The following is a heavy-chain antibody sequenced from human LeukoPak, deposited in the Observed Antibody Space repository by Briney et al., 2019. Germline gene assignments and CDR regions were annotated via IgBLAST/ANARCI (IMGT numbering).Heavy chain of an antibody. CDR2: IKQDGTVK. J-gene: IGHJ4*02. V-gene: IGHV3-7*01. Sequence: GGSLRLSCAASGFTFSGYWMHWVRQAPGKGLEWVANIKQDGTVKYYVDSVRGRFIISRDNAENSLYLQMNSLRVEGTAVYYCARTPDGADYWGQGTLVTVSS. D-gene: IGHD3-10*01. CDR1: GFTFSGYW. CDR3: ARTPDGADY.